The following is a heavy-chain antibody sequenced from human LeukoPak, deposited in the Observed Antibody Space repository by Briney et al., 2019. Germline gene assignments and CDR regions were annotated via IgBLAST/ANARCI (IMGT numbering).Heavy chain of an antibody. D-gene: IGHD3-16*01. V-gene: IGHV4-59*01. J-gene: IGHJ4*02. CDR3: ARVGGSHIDY. CDR2: IYYSGST. Sequence: SETLSLTCTVSGGSISSYYWSWIRQPPGKGLEWIGYIYYSGSTNYNPSLKSRVSISVDTSKNQFSLKLSSVTAADTAVYYCARVGGSHIDYWGQGTLVTVSS. CDR1: GGSISSYY.